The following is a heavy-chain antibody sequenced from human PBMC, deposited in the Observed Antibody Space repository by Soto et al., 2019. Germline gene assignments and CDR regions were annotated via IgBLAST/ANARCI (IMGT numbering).Heavy chain of an antibody. J-gene: IGHJ4*02. V-gene: IGHV4-4*02. D-gene: IGHD6-19*01. CDR3: ARGGSQSSGWPDY. CDR1: SGSISSSNW. Sequence: SETLSLTCAVSSGSISSSNWWSWVRQPPGKGLEWIGEIYHSGSTNYNPSLKSRVTISVDKSKNQFSLKLSSVTAADTAVYYCARGGSQSSGWPDYWGQGTLVTVSS. CDR2: IYHSGST.